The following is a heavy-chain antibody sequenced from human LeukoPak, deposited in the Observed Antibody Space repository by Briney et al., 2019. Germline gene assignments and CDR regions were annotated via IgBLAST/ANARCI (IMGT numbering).Heavy chain of an antibody. CDR1: GFTFSSYA. J-gene: IGHJ6*02. CDR2: ISGSGGST. D-gene: IGHD2-15*01. V-gene: IGHV3-23*01. Sequence: GGSLRLSCAASGFTFSSYAMSWVRQAPGKALEWVSAISGSGGSTYYADSVKGRFTISRDNSKNTLYLQMNSLRAEDTAVYYCAKTYCSGGSCYSERSMDVWGQGTTVTVSS. CDR3: AKTYCSGGSCYSERSMDV.